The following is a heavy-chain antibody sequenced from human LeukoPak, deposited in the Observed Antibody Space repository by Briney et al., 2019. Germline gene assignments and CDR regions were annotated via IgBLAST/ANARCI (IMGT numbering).Heavy chain of an antibody. D-gene: IGHD3-10*01. CDR3: ARVDRILITDYYYYMDV. CDR1: GYTFTGYY. Sequence: ASVKVSCKASGYTFTGYYMHWVRQAPGQGLEWMGWINPNSGGTNYAQKFQGRVTMTRDTSISTAYMELSRLRSDDTAVYYCARVDRILITDYYYYMDVWGKGTTVTVSS. J-gene: IGHJ6*03. V-gene: IGHV1-2*02. CDR2: INPNSGGT.